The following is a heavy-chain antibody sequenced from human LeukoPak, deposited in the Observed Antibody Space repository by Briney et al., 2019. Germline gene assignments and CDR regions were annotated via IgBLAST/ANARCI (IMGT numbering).Heavy chain of an antibody. CDR1: GGTFSSYA. CDR2: IIPIFGTA. V-gene: IGHV1-69*05. Sequence: ASVKVSCKASGGTFSSYAISWVRQAPGQGLEWMGGIIPIFGTANYAQKFQGRVTITTDESTSTAYMELSSLRSEDTAVYYCASTSYGYNWFDPWGQGTLVTVSS. J-gene: IGHJ5*02. CDR3: ASTSYGYNWFDP. D-gene: IGHD5-18*01.